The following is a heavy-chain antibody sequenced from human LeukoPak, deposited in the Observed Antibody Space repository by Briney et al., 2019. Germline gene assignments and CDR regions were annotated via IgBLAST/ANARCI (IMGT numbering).Heavy chain of an antibody. Sequence: NPSETLSLTCTVSGGSISSGGYYWSWIRQHPGKGLEWIGYIYYSGSTYYNPSLKSRVTISVDTSKNQFSLKLSSVTAADTAVYYCAREVEYCSGGSCYSYYFDDWGQGTLLTVSS. CDR1: GGSISSGGYY. CDR2: IYYSGST. D-gene: IGHD2-15*01. J-gene: IGHJ4*02. CDR3: AREVEYCSGGSCYSYYFDD. V-gene: IGHV4-31*03.